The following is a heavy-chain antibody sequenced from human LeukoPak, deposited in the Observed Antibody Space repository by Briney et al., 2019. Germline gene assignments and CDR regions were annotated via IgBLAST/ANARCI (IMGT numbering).Heavy chain of an antibody. CDR1: GYTFSSYG. V-gene: IGHV3-30*18. D-gene: IGHD2-15*01. CDR3: AKEAPLGYCTGGSCYSGSYFDY. CDR2: ISSDGGNK. Sequence: WRSLTLSCAASGYTFSSYGMRWVRQAPGKGLEWVSFISSDGGNKYYADSVKGRFTISRDNSKNTLFLQVNSLRAEDTAVYYCAKEAPLGYCTGGSCYSGSYFDYWGQGTLVTVSS. J-gene: IGHJ4*02.